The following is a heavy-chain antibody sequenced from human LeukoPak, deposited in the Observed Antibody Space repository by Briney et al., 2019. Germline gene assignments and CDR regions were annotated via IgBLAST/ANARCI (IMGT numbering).Heavy chain of an antibody. CDR3: AKDNVVVTAPALYYYYMDV. D-gene: IGHD2-21*02. V-gene: IGHV3-21*01. Sequence: GGSLRLSCAASGFTFSSYSMNWVRQAPGKGLEWVSSISSSSSYIYYADSVKGRFTISRDNAKNSLYLQMNSLRAEDTAVYYCAKDNVVVTAPALYYYYMDVWGKGTTVTISS. CDR1: GFTFSSYS. J-gene: IGHJ6*03. CDR2: ISSSSSYI.